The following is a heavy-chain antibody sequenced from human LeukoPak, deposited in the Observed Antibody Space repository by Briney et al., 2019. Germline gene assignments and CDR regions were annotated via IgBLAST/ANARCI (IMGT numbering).Heavy chain of an antibody. D-gene: IGHD2-2*01. CDR3: ARDRPGGSSLDY. CDR1: GGSINSTNYN. CDR2: VYYSGLT. Sequence: SETLSLTCTVSGGSINSTNYNWGWIRQPPRRGPEWLASVYYSGLTYYNSSLKSRVSISVDTSKNQFSLNLSSVTAADTAVYYCARDRPGGSSLDYWGQGTLVTVSS. J-gene: IGHJ4*02. V-gene: IGHV4-39*07.